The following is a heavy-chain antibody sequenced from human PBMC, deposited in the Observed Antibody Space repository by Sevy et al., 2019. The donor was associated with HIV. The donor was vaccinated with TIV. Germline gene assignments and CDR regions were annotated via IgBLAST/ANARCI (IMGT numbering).Heavy chain of an antibody. D-gene: IGHD4-4*01. J-gene: IGHJ4*02. CDR1: GYSFTSYW. Sequence: GESLKISCKGSGYSFTSYWISWVRQMPGKGLEWMGRIDPSDSYTNYSPSFQGHVTISADKSISTAYLQWSSLKASDTAMYYCARSAVTTWYYFDYWGQGTLVTVSS. V-gene: IGHV5-10-1*01. CDR3: ARSAVTTWYYFDY. CDR2: IDPSDSYT.